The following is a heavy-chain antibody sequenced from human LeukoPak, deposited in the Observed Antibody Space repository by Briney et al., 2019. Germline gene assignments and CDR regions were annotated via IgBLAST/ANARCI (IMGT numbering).Heavy chain of an antibody. CDR1: GGTFSSYA. CDR2: IIPIFGTA. CDR3: ARDGYSSGWYVRGFDY. D-gene: IGHD6-19*01. J-gene: IGHJ4*02. Sequence: SVKVSCKASGGTFSSYAISLVRQAPGQGLEWMGRIIPIFGTANYAQKFQGRVTITTDESTSTAYMELSSLRSEDTAVYYCARDGYSSGWYVRGFDYWGQGTLVTVSS. V-gene: IGHV1-69*05.